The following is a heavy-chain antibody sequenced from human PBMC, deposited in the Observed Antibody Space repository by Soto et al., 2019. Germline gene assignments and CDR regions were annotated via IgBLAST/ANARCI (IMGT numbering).Heavy chain of an antibody. V-gene: IGHV3-53*01. Sequence: GSLRLSCAASGFTVSSNYMSWVRQAPGKGLEWVSVIYSGGSTYYADSVKGRFTISRDNSKNTLYLQMNSLRAEDTAAYYCARVGSSSWGYYYYGMDVWGQGTTVTVSS. D-gene: IGHD6-6*01. CDR3: ARVGSSSWGYYYYGMDV. CDR2: IYSGGST. J-gene: IGHJ6*02. CDR1: GFTVSSNY.